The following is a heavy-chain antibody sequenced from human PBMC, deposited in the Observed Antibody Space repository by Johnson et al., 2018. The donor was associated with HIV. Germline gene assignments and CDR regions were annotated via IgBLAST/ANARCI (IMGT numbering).Heavy chain of an antibody. J-gene: IGHJ3*02. CDR1: GFAVSNNY. Sequence: MQLVESGGGLVQPGGSLRLSCAVSGFAVSNNYMSWVRQAPGQGLEWVSVIYSGGSTNYADSVKGRFTLSRDNSKNTLYLQMNSLRAEDTAVYYCARAGHGDIVVPAFDIWGQGTMVTVSS. V-gene: IGHV3-53*01. D-gene: IGHD2-15*01. CDR3: ARAGHGDIVVPAFDI. CDR2: IYSGGST.